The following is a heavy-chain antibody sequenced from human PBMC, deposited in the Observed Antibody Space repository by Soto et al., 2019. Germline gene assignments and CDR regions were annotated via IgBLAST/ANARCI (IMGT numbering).Heavy chain of an antibody. Sequence: GGSLRLSCAASGIVFSNYWMTWVRQAPGKGLEWVANIKPDGSDEYYVESVKGRFTISRDNSKNTLYLQMNSLRAEDTAVYYCAKSEFGSYQLPDDYWGQGTLVTVSS. CDR2: IKPDGSDE. V-gene: IGHV3-7*01. D-gene: IGHD2-2*01. J-gene: IGHJ4*02. CDR1: GIVFSNYW. CDR3: AKSEFGSYQLPDDY.